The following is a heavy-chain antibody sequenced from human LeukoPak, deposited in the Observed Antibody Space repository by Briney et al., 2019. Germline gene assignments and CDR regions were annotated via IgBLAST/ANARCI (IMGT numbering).Heavy chain of an antibody. CDR3: AKDRNVDTAMGTFWAAYYYYMDV. CDR2: ISSSGSTI. Sequence: GGSLRLSCAASGFTFSSYEMNWVRQAPGKGLEWVSYISSSGSTIYYADSVKGRFTISRDNSKNTLYLQMNSLRAEDTAVYYCAKDRNVDTAMGTFWAAYYYYMDVWGKGTTVTVSS. J-gene: IGHJ6*03. V-gene: IGHV3-48*03. CDR1: GFTFSSYE. D-gene: IGHD5-18*01.